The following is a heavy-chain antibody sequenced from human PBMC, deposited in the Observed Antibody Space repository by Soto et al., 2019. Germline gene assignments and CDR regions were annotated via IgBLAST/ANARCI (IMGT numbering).Heavy chain of an antibody. D-gene: IGHD1-26*01. CDR3: ARGTSVEWRQGADY. CDR2: IYHNGRT. V-gene: IGHV4-38-2*01. CDR1: GYSITSGYF. J-gene: IGHJ4*02. Sequence: LSLTCAVSGYSITSGYFWAWIRQPPGKGLEWIGNIYHNGRTYYNPSLKSRISMSVDTSKNHFSLKLSFVTAADTAVYYCARGTSVEWRQGADYWGQGSLVTVSS.